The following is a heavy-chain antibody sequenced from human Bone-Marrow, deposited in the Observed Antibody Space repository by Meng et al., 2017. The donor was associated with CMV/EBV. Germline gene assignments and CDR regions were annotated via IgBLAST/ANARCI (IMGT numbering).Heavy chain of an antibody. CDR1: GFTFSSYW. CDR3: ARDYYDFWSGYYLSAYIRDYYYYGMDV. J-gene: IGHJ6*02. V-gene: IGHV3-74*01. D-gene: IGHD3-3*01. CDR2: INSDGSST. Sequence: GESLKISCAASGFTFSSYWMHWVRQAPGKGLVWVSRINSDGSSTSYADSVKGRFTISRDNAKNTLYLQMNSLRAEDTAVYYCARDYYDFWSGYYLSAYIRDYYYYGMDVWGQGTTVTVSS.